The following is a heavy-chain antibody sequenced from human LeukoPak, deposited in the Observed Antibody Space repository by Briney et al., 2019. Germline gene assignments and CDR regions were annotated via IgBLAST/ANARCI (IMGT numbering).Heavy chain of an antibody. J-gene: IGHJ4*02. Sequence: GGSLRLSCAASGFTFSSYGMHWGRQAPGKGLEWGAVISYDGSNKYYADSVKGRFTISRDNSKNTLYLQMNSLRAEDTAVYYCAPTTVTTGPFAYWGQGTLVTVSS. CDR2: ISYDGSNK. V-gene: IGHV3-30*03. CDR1: GFTFSSYG. CDR3: APTTVTTGPFAY. D-gene: IGHD4-17*01.